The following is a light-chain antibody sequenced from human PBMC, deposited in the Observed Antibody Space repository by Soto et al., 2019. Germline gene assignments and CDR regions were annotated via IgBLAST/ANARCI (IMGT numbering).Light chain of an antibody. V-gene: IGLV2-14*01. Sequence: QSVLAQPASVSGSPGQSITISCTGSFSDIAVFNYVSWYQQYPGRAPKLLIYQVTSRASGVSHRFSGSKSGNTASLTISGLQPEDEAEHYCNSYSSTNFYVFGTGTK. J-gene: IGLJ1*01. CDR3: NSYSSTNFYV. CDR1: FSDIAVFNY. CDR2: QVT.